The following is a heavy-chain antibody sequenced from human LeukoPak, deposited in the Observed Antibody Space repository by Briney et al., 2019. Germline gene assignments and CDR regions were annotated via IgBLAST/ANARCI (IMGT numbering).Heavy chain of an antibody. CDR3: ARDLGAYGLYYYGMDV. J-gene: IGHJ6*02. Sequence: PGGSLRLSCAASGFTLSSYWMSWVRQAPGKGLEWVANIKQDGSEKYYVDSVKGRFTISRDNAKNSLYLQMNSLRAEDTAVYYCARDLGAYGLYYYGMDVWGQGTTVTVSS. CDR2: IKQDGSEK. CDR1: GFTLSSYW. D-gene: IGHD3-16*01. V-gene: IGHV3-7*01.